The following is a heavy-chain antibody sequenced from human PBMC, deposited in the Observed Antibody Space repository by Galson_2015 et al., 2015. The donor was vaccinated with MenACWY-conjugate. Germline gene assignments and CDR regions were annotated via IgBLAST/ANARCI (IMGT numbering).Heavy chain of an antibody. V-gene: IGHV3-30*02. D-gene: IGHD6-19*01. CDR3: AKDAQWSFDI. CDR2: IRDIGNDK. J-gene: IGHJ3*02. Sequence: SLRLSCAASGFTFSRNGMHWVRQSPGKGLEWVAWIRDIGNDKSYADSVTGRFTISRDNSKSTVSLQMNNLRAEDTAEYYCAKDAQWSFDIWGQGQWSPSPQ. CDR1: GFTFSRNG.